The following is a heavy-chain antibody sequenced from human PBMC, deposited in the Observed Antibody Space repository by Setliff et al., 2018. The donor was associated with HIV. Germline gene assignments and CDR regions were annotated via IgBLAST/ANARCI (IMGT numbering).Heavy chain of an antibody. Sequence: SETLSLTCTVSGGSISSGSYYWSWIRQPAGKGLEWIGSMHNSGSTYYNPSVKSRVTISRDNAKNTVYLQMNSLRAEDTALYYCASDPPDGYSLFDSWGLGTLVTVSS. CDR3: ASDPPDGYSLFDS. CDR2: MHNSGST. J-gene: IGHJ5*01. V-gene: IGHV4-39*07. D-gene: IGHD4-4*01. CDR1: GGSISSGSYY.